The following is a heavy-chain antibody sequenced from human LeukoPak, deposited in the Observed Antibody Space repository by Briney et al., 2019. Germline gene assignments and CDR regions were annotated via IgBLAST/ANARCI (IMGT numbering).Heavy chain of an antibody. CDR2: ISGSIGGT. Sequence: GGSLRLSCAASGFTFSSYAMSWIRQAPGKGLEWVSAISGSIGGTYYADSVKGRFTISRDNSKNTLYLQMNSLRAEDTAVYYCAKDWGYYYDSSGYYHFDSWGQGTLVTVSS. CDR1: GFTFSSYA. CDR3: AKDWGYYYDSSGYYHFDS. V-gene: IGHV3-23*01. J-gene: IGHJ4*02. D-gene: IGHD3-22*01.